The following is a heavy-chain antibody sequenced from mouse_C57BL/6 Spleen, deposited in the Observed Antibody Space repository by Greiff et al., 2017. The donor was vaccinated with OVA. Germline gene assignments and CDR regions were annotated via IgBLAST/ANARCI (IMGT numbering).Heavy chain of an antibody. Sequence: VQLQESGPGLVAPSQSLSITCTVSGFSLTSYAISWVRQPPGKGLEWLGVIWTGGGTTYNSALNSRLSTSKDNSKSQVCLKMNSLQTDDTARDDCARSATHYYGSSYDYWGQGTTLTVAS. CDR1: GFSLTSYA. V-gene: IGHV2-9-1*01. CDR3: ARSATHYYGSSYDY. J-gene: IGHJ2*01. CDR2: IWTGGGT. D-gene: IGHD1-1*01.